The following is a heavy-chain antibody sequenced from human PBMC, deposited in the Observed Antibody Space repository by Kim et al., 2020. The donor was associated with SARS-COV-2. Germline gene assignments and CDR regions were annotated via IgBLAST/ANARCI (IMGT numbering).Heavy chain of an antibody. CDR3: AKWGGY. J-gene: IGHJ4*02. V-gene: IGHV3-30*18. CDR2: ISYDGSNK. CDR1: GFTFSSYG. D-gene: IGHD3-10*01. Sequence: GGSLRLSCAASGFTFSSYGMHWVRQAPGKGLEWVAVISYDGSNKYYADSVKGRFTISRDNSKNTLYLQMNSLRAEDTAVYYCAKWGGYWGQGTLVTVSS.